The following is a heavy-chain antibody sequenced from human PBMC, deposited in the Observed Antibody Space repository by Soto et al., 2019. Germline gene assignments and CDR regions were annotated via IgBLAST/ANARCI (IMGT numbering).Heavy chain of an antibody. D-gene: IGHD3-9*01. Sequence: ASVKVSCKASGDTFTGYYMHWVRQAPGQVLDVMGRINPNGGGTNYAQKFQGWVTMTRDTSISTAYMELSRLRSDDTAVYYCARARPLYYDILTGPYGMDVWGQGTTVTVSS. CDR3: ARARPLYYDILTGPYGMDV. CDR2: INPNGGGT. CDR1: GDTFTGYY. V-gene: IGHV1-2*04. J-gene: IGHJ6*02.